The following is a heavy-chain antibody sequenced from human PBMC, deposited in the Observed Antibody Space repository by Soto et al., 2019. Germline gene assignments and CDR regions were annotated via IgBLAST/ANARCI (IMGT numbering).Heavy chain of an antibody. J-gene: IGHJ6*02. D-gene: IGHD3-22*01. CDR2: ISPSSGAT. Sequence: ASVKFSCKSSGYTFTDSYIHWVRQAPGKGLEWMGWISPSSGATQYAQKFQGWVTVTRDTSTSTVYLDVSRLKSDGSAVYYCARELYDNGPSGLDVWGQGMTVTVSS. V-gene: IGHV1-2*04. CDR3: ARELYDNGPSGLDV. CDR1: GYTFTDSY.